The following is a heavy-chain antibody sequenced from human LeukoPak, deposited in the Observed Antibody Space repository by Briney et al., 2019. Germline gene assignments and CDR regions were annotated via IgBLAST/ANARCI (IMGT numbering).Heavy chain of an antibody. CDR2: IGYDGRNK. J-gene: IGHJ2*01. CDR1: GFTFSSYG. Sequence: GGSLRLSCAASGFTFSSYGMHWVRQAPGKGREWVAVIGYDGRNKYYADSVKGRFIISRDNSKNTLYLQMNILRAEDTAVYYCARDMEQWLVQDWYFDLRGRGTLVTVSS. D-gene: IGHD6-19*01. CDR3: ARDMEQWLVQDWYFDL. V-gene: IGHV3-33*01.